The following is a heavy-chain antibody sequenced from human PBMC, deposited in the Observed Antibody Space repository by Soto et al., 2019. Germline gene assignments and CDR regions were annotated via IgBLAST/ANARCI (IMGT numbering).Heavy chain of an antibody. Sequence: EVQLVESGGGLVQPGGSLRLSCAASGFTNSSYWMHWVRQAPWKGLVWVSRINSDGSSTSYADSVKGRFTISRDNAKNTLYLQMNSLRAEDTAVYYCARGGSLNWYFDLWGRGTLATVSS. CDR2: INSDGSST. CDR3: ARGGSLNWYFDL. V-gene: IGHV3-74*01. D-gene: IGHD1-26*01. J-gene: IGHJ2*01. CDR1: GFTNSSYW.